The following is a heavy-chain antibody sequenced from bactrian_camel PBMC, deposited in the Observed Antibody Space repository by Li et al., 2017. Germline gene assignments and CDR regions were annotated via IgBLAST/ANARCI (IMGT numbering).Heavy chain of an antibody. Sequence: HVQLVESGGGSVQAGGSLRLSCQLAGVTNANMCAGWFRQAPGKEREGVASIDRAGSPTYTYSVAGRFTISKANEKNILYLQMDNLKPEDIAIYYCAADQFAFGLSAQYRYWGQGTQVTVS. CDR2: IDRAGSP. D-gene: IGHD2*01. V-gene: IGHV3S53*01. CDR1: GVTNANMC. CDR3: AADQFAFGLSAQYRY. J-gene: IGHJ4*01.